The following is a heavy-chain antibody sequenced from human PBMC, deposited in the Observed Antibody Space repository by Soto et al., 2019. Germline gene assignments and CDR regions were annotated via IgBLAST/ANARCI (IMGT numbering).Heavy chain of an antibody. CDR1: GYTFTSYT. Sequence: QVRLVHSETEVKKPGASVNVSCKASGYTFTSYTISWVRQAPGQGLEWMGWISANNGNTEFAQKFQDRLTMIADTTMSTAYLELRNLRPDDTAVYYCARSLPWFDPWGQGTLVAVSS. CDR3: ARSLPWFDP. CDR2: ISANNGNT. V-gene: IGHV1-18*01. J-gene: IGHJ5*02.